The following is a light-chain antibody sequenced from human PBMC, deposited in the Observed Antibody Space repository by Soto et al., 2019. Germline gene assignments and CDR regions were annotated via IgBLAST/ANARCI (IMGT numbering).Light chain of an antibody. CDR3: GSYTSTDTPFV. Sequence: QSALAQPSSVSGSPGQSITISCTGTSTDVCGYNYVSWYQHHPGKGPKLLIYEVNNRPSGVSDRFSGSKSGNKASLTISNLEAEDESDYYCGSYTSTDTPFVFGTGTKLTVL. J-gene: IGLJ1*01. CDR2: EVN. V-gene: IGLV2-14*01. CDR1: STDVCGYNY.